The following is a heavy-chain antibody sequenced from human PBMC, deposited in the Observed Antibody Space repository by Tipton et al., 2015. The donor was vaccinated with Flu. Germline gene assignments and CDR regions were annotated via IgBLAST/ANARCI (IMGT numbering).Heavy chain of an antibody. CDR1: GFTFSSYG. J-gene: IGHJ6*02. Sequence: SLRLSCAASGFTFSSYGMHWVRQAPGKGLEWVAVISYDVRNRYYADSVKGRFTISKDNSKNTLYLQMNSLRAEDTAVYYCAKSPSGVLVRWGMDVWGQGTTVTVSS. CDR3: AKSPSGVLVRWGMDV. V-gene: IGHV3-30*18. CDR2: ISYDVRNR. D-gene: IGHD5-24*01.